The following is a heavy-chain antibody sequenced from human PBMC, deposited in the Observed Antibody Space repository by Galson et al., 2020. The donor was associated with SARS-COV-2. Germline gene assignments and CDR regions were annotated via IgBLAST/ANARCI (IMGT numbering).Heavy chain of an antibody. CDR2: ISPYNGNK. CDR1: NYSFTNYG. CDR3: ARDYTYGNMLGH. Sequence: GESLKISCKASNYSFTNYGITWVRQAPGQGLEWMGWISPYNGNKKYAQKFQDRVTMTTDTPTSTAYMELRSLRSDDTAVYFCARDYTYGNMLGHWGQGTLVTVSS. J-gene: IGHJ5*02. D-gene: IGHD3-10*01. V-gene: IGHV1-18*04.